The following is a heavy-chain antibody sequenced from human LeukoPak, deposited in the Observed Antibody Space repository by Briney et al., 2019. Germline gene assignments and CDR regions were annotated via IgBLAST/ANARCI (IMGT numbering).Heavy chain of an antibody. CDR2: ISGLGGST. J-gene: IGHJ4*02. CDR3: ARDVEARISAAGTFDY. D-gene: IGHD6-6*01. CDR1: GFTFSTYE. V-gene: IGHV3-23*01. Sequence: PGGSLRLSCVPSGFTFSTYEMSWVRQAPGKGLEWVSVISGLGGSTYYADSVKGRFAISRDNSKSTLWLQMNSLRADDTAIYYCARDVEARISAAGTFDYWGQGSLVTVSS.